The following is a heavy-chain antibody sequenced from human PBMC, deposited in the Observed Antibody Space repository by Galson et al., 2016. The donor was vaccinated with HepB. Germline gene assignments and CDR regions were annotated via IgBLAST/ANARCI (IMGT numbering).Heavy chain of an antibody. J-gene: IGHJ4*02. V-gene: IGHV3-72*01. D-gene: IGHD2-2*03. Sequence: SLRLSCAASGYTLSDHYMDWVRQAPGKGLEWIGRTKNKAQRYTTEYAASVNARFSISRDDSRSSVYLQMNSLKTEDTAIYYCVRWISGRADHWGQGTLVTVSS. CDR3: VRWISGRADH. CDR1: GYTLSDHY. CDR2: TKNKAQRYTT.